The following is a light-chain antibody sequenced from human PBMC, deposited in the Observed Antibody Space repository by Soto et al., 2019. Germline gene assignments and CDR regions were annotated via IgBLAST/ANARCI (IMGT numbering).Light chain of an antibody. J-gene: IGKJ2*01. CDR2: AAS. CDR3: LQDYDFPDT. CDR1: QDILVD. Sequence: AIQMTHSPTSLSASVGDIVNITCRASQDILVDVGWLQQRPGHAPNLIIYAASTLHTGVPSTFTGSGSGTDFTLTVNDLQPEDVATYFCLQDYDFPDTFGQRTKLEI. V-gene: IGKV1-6*01.